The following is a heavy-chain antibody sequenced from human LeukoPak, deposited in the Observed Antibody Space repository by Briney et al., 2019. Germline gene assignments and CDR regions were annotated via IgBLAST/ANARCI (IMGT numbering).Heavy chain of an antibody. CDR3: ARRPLSYGRLNWFDP. J-gene: IGHJ5*02. CDR1: GGSFSGYY. V-gene: IGHV4-34*01. Sequence: SETLSLTCAVYGGSFSGYYWSWIRQPPGKGLEWIGEINHSGSTNYNPSLKSRVTISVDTSKNQFSLKLSSATAADTAVYYCARRPLSYGRLNWFDPWGQGTLVTVSS. CDR2: INHSGST. D-gene: IGHD1-26*01.